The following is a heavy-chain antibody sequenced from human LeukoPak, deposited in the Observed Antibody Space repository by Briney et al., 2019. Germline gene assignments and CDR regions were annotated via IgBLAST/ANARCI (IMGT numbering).Heavy chain of an antibody. CDR3: ARDRVGATLPAYFDY. CDR1: GYTFTSYG. J-gene: IGHJ4*02. Sequence: ASVKVSCKASGYTFTSYGISWVRQAPGQGLEWMGWINAGNGNTKYSQKFQGRVTITRDTSASTAYMELSSLRSEDTAVYYCARDRVGATLPAYFDYWGQGTLVTVSS. CDR2: INAGNGNT. D-gene: IGHD1-26*01. V-gene: IGHV1-3*01.